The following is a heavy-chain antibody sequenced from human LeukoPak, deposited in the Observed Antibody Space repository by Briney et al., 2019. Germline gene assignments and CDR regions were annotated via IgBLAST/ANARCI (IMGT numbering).Heavy chain of an antibody. V-gene: IGHV4-4*07. CDR1: GGSISSYY. CDR3: ASKTTTLGYYYYYYMDV. Sequence: PSETLSLTCTVSGGSISSYYWSWIRQPAGKGLEWIGRIYTSGSTNYNPSLKSRVTMSVGTSKNQFSLKLSSVTAADTAVYYCASKTTTLGYYYYYYMDVWGKGTTVTVSS. D-gene: IGHD1-1*01. J-gene: IGHJ6*03. CDR2: IYTSGST.